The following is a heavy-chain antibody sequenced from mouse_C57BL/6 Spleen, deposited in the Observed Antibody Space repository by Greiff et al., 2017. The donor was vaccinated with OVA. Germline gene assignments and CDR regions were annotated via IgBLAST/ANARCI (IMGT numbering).Heavy chain of an antibody. CDR1: GYTFTSYW. CDR2: IDPSDSET. D-gene: IGHD6-1*01. CDR3: ARLGATDY. V-gene: IGHV1-52*01. J-gene: IGHJ2*01. Sequence: QVQLQQPGAELVRPGSSVKLSCKASGYTFTSYWMHWVKQRPIQGLEWIGNIDPSDSETHYNQKFKDKATLTVDKSSSTAYMQLRSLTSEYSAVYYCARLGATDYWGQGTTLTVSS.